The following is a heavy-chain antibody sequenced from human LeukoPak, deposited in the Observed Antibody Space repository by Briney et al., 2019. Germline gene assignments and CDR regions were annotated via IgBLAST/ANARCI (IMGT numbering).Heavy chain of an antibody. D-gene: IGHD3-3*01. V-gene: IGHV3-11*01. CDR2: ISSSGSTI. CDR1: GFTFSDYY. Sequence: PGGSLRLSCAASGFTFSDYYMSWIRQAPGNGLEWVSYISSSGSTIYYADSVKGRFTISRDNAKNSLYLQINSLRAEDTAVYYCARVPPSVPMEIWFDPWGQGTLVTVSS. J-gene: IGHJ5*02. CDR3: ARVPPSVPMEIWFDP.